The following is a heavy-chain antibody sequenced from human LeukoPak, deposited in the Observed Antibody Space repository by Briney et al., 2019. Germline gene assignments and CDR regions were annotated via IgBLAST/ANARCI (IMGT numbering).Heavy chain of an antibody. Sequence: SVKVSCKASGGTFSSYVISWVRQAPGQGLEWMGRIIPILGIANYAQKFQGRVTITADKSTSTAYMELSSLRSEDTAVYYCATDLYDYGDYYYYGMDVWGQGTTVTVSS. CDR2: IIPILGIA. D-gene: IGHD4-17*01. CDR1: GGTFSSYV. V-gene: IGHV1-69*04. CDR3: ATDLYDYGDYYYYGMDV. J-gene: IGHJ6*02.